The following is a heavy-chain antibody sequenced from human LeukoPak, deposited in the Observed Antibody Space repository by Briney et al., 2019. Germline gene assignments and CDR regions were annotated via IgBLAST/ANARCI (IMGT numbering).Heavy chain of an antibody. CDR1: GGSISSSSYY. D-gene: IGHD3-10*01. CDR2: IYYSGST. CDR3: ARQRLLWFGEVPDYFDY. Sequence: SETLSLTCTVSGGSISSSSYYWGWIRQPPGKGLEWIGSIYYSGSTYYNPSLKSRVTISVDTSKNQFSLELSSVTAADTAVYYCARQRLLWFGEVPDYFDYWGQGTLVTVSS. J-gene: IGHJ4*02. V-gene: IGHV4-39*01.